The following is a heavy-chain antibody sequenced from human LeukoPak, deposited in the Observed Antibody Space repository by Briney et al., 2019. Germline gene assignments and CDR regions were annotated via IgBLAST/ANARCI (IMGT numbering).Heavy chain of an antibody. CDR3: AKALWFGEFLNSFDY. CDR1: GFTLISYA. Sequence: GGSLRLSCAASGFTLISYAMSWVRQAPGKGLEWVSVISGSGAGTHYADSVKGRFTISRDNSKNTVYLQLNSLGPEDTAVYYCAKALWFGEFLNSFDYWGQGILVTVSS. D-gene: IGHD3-10*01. V-gene: IGHV3-23*01. J-gene: IGHJ4*02. CDR2: ISGSGAGT.